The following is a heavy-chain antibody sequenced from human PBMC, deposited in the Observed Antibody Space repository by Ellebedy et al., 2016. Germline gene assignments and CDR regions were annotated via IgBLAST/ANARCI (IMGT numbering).Heavy chain of an antibody. D-gene: IGHD3-10*01. V-gene: IGHV4-59*01. CDR1: GGSMSSYY. CDR3: ARVPITMVRGIVSYYFDY. Sequence: SETLSLXXTVSGGSMSSYYWSWIRQSPGQGLEWIGYVSYTGSTRYNSSLKSRVTISTDTSKNHFSLRLSSVTAADTAVYYCARVPITMVRGIVSYYFDYWGQGTLVTVDS. CDR2: VSYTGST. J-gene: IGHJ4*02.